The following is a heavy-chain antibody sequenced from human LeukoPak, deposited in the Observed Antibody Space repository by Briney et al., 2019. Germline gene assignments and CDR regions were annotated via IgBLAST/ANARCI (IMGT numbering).Heavy chain of an antibody. J-gene: IGHJ3*02. CDR3: ASYGLSVGPAGDDAFDI. Sequence: ASVKVSCKASGYTFTSYGISWVRQAPGQGLEWLGWISAYNGNTNYAQKLQGRVTMNTDTATSTAYMELRSLRADDTAVYYCASYGLSVGPAGDDAFDIWGQGTMVTVSS. V-gene: IGHV1-18*01. CDR2: ISAYNGNT. CDR1: GYTFTSYG. D-gene: IGHD2-2*01.